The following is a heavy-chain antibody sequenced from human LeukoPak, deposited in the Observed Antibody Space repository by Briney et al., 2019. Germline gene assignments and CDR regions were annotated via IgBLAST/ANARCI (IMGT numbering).Heavy chain of an antibody. Sequence: SETLSLTCAVYGGSFSGYYWSWIRQPPGKGLEWIGEINHSGSTNYNPSLKSRVTISVDTSKNQFSLKLSSVTAADTAVYYCARVQYCTNGVCSLHFDYWGQGTLVTVSS. J-gene: IGHJ4*02. D-gene: IGHD2-8*01. CDR2: INHSGST. V-gene: IGHV4-34*01. CDR3: ARVQYCTNGVCSLHFDY. CDR1: GGSFSGYY.